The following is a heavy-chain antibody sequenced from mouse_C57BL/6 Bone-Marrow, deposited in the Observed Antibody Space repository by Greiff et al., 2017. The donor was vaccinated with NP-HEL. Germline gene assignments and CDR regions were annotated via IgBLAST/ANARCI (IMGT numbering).Heavy chain of an antibody. D-gene: IGHD1-1*02. J-gene: IGHJ1*03. Sequence: DVQLQESGPSLVRPSQTLSLTCTVTGFSINSDCYWIWIRQFPGNQLEYIGYTFYSGITYYNPSLESRTYITRDTSKNQFSLKLSSVTTEDTATYDGARERYYGHWYFDVWGTGTTVTVSS. CDR1: GFSINSDCY. V-gene: IGHV3-3*01. CDR3: ARERYYGHWYFDV. CDR2: TFYSGIT.